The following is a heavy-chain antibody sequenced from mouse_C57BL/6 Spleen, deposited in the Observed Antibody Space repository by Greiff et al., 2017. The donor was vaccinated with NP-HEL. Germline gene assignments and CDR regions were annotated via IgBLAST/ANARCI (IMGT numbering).Heavy chain of an antibody. V-gene: IGHV6-6*01. D-gene: IGHD2-5*01. CDR1: GFTFSDAW. CDR3: TSLFSYSNYVGWFAY. Sequence: EVKLQESGGGLVQPGGSMKLSCAASGFTFSDAWMDWVRQSPEKGLEWVAEIRNKANNHATYYAESVKGRFTISRDDSKSSVYLQMNSLRAEDTGIYYCTSLFSYSNYVGWFAYWGQGTLVTVSA. CDR2: IRNKANNHAT. J-gene: IGHJ3*01.